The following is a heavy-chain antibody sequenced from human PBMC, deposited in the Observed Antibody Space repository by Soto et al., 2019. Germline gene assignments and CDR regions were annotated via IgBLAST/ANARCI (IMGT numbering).Heavy chain of an antibody. V-gene: IGHV4-34*01. CDR3: ARSPGTTSYRWFDP. CDR1: GGSFSGYY. D-gene: IGHD1-7*01. J-gene: IGHJ5*02. CDR2: INHSGST. Sequence: SETLSLTCAVYGGSFSGYYWSWIRQPPGKGLEWIGEINHSGSTNYNPSLKSRVTISVDTFKNQFSLKLSSVTAADTAVYYCARSPGTTSYRWFDPWGQGTLVTVSS.